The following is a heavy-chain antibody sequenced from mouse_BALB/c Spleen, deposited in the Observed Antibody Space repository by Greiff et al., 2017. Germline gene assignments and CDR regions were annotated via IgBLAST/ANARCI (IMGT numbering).Heavy chain of an antibody. J-gene: IGHJ4*01. CDR2: INSNGGST. Sequence: EVKLEESGGGLVQPGGSLKLSCAASGFTFSSYGMSWVRQTPDKRLELVATINSNGGSTYYPDSVKGRFTISRDNAKNTLYLQMSSLKSEDTAMYYCARRIYYGYGYAMDYWGQGTSVTVSS. D-gene: IGHD2-2*01. CDR1: GFTFSSYG. V-gene: IGHV5-6-3*01. CDR3: ARRIYYGYGYAMDY.